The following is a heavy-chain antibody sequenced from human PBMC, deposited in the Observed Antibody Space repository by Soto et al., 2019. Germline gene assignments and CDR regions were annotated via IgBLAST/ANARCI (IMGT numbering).Heavy chain of an antibody. D-gene: IGHD3-3*01. CDR1: GFTFSSYA. CDR2: ISGSGGST. J-gene: IGHJ4*02. Sequence: GGSLRLSCAASGFTFSSYAMSWVRQAPGKGLEWVSAISGSGGSTYYADSVKGRFTISRDNSKNTLYLQMNSLRAEDTAVYYCAKRLAQAKPDYDFWSGYYTNLFDYWGQGTLVTVSS. CDR3: AKRLAQAKPDYDFWSGYYTNLFDY. V-gene: IGHV3-23*01.